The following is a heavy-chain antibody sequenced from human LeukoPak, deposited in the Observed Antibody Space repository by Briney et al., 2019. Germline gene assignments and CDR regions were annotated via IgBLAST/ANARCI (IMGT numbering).Heavy chain of an antibody. CDR1: GFTFSSYS. V-gene: IGHV3-21*01. J-gene: IGHJ4*02. CDR2: ISSSSSYI. D-gene: IGHD2-2*02. Sequence: EGSLRLSCAASGFTFSSYSMNWVRQAPGKGLEWVSSISSSSSYIYYADSVKGRFTISRDNAKNSLYLQMNSLRAEDTAVYYCARDPRYCSSTSCYKGVDYWGQGTLVTVSS. CDR3: ARDPRYCSSTSCYKGVDY.